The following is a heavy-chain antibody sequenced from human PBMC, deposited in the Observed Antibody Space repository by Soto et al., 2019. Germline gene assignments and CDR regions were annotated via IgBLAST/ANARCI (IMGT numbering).Heavy chain of an antibody. CDR1: GGSISGSY. D-gene: IGHD2-15*01. J-gene: IGHJ4*02. CDR2: IHYSGST. V-gene: IGHV4-59*01. CDR3: AKYRRTDAEGYSFDY. Sequence: VKTSETLSLTCTVSGGSISGSYWSWVRQTPGKVLEWIGYIHYSGSTNYNPSLKSRVTMSVDSAKNQFSLELNSVSAADTAVFFCAKYRRTDAEGYSFDYWGQGALVPVSS.